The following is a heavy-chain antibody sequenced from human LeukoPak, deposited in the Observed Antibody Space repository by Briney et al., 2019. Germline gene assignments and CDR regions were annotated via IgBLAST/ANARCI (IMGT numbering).Heavy chain of an antibody. J-gene: IGHJ4*02. CDR3: ARMSPRLRTFTVTTSKGFDY. D-gene: IGHD4-17*01. CDR1: GGSFSIYY. Sequence: PSETLSLTCAVYGGSFSIYYWSWIRQPPGKGLEWIGEINHSGSTNYNPSLKSRVTISVDTSKNQFSLKLSSVTAADTAVYYCARMSPRLRTFTVTTSKGFDYWGQGTLVTVSS. V-gene: IGHV4-34*01. CDR2: INHSGST.